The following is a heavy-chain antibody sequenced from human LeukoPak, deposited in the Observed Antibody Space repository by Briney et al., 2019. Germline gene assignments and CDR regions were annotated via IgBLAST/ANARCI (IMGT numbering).Heavy chain of an antibody. J-gene: IGHJ4*02. CDR2: ISYDGSNK. D-gene: IGHD3-22*01. CDR3: AKDRFSDYDSSGYLGGGFSN. V-gene: IGHV3-30*04. Sequence: PGGSLRLSCAASGFTFSSYAMHWVRQAPGKGLEWVAVISYDGSNKYYADSVKGRFTISRDNSKNTLYLQMNSLRAEDTAVYYCAKDRFSDYDSSGYLGGGFSNWGQGTLVTVSS. CDR1: GFTFSSYA.